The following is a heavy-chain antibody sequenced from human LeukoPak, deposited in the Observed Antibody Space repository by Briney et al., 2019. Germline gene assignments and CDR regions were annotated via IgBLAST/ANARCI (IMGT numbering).Heavy chain of an antibody. J-gene: IGHJ4*02. V-gene: IGHV4-34*01. CDR2: INHSGST. CDR3: ARESGSGSYYKFDF. CDR1: GGSFSGYY. Sequence: PSETLSLTCAVYGGSFSGYYWSWIRQPPGKGLEWIGEINHSGSTNYNPSLKSRVTISVDMSKTQFSLKLSSVTAADTAVYYCARESGSGSYYKFDFWGQGTLVTVSS. D-gene: IGHD3-10*01.